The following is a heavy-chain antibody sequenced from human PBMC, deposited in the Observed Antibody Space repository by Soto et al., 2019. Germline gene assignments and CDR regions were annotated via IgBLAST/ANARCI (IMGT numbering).Heavy chain of an antibody. CDR3: TVVAAQKYYFDY. CDR1: GGTFSSYA. D-gene: IGHD2-15*01. J-gene: IGHJ4*02. Sequence: SVKVSCQASGGTFSSYAISWVRQAPGQGLEWMGGIIPIFGTANYAQKLQGRVTMTTDTSTSTAYMELRSLRSDDTAVYYCTVVAAQKYYFDYWGQGTLVTVSS. V-gene: IGHV1-69*05. CDR2: IIPIFGTA.